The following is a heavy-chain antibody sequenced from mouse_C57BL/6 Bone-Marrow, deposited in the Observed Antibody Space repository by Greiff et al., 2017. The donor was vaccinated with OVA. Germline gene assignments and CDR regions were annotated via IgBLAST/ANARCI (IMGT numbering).Heavy chain of an antibody. CDR1: GYTFTSYT. D-gene: IGHD2-4*01. CDR3: AREVLYSDYDPLGY. Sequence: QVQLQQSGAELARPGASVKMSCKASGYTFTSYTMHWVKQRPGQGLEWIGYINPSSGYTKYNQKFKDKATLTADKSSSTAYMQLSSLTSEDSAVSYCAREVLYSDYDPLGYWGQGTTLTVSS. J-gene: IGHJ2*01. CDR2: INPSSGYT. V-gene: IGHV1-4*01.